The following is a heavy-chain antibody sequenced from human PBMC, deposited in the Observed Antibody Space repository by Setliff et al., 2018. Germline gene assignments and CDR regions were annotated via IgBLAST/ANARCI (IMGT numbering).Heavy chain of an antibody. D-gene: IGHD3-22*01. Sequence: ASVKVSCKSSGFTFTDYGITWVRPVPGQGLEWMGWINNYNFNTQYAQKFQGRVTVTTDTSTTTAYMELRSLRADDTAVYYCARINFYVSSGYYYAPELWGQGTTVTV. CDR2: INNYNFNT. J-gene: IGHJ4*02. V-gene: IGHV1-18*01. CDR1: GFTFTDYG. CDR3: ARINFYVSSGYYYAPEL.